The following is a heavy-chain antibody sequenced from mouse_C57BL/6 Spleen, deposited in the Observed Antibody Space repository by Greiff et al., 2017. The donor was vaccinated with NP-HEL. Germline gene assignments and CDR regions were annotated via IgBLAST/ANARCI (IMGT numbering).Heavy chain of an antibody. Sequence: QVQLKQPGAELVMPGASVKLSCKASGYTFTSYWMHWVKQRPGQGLEWIGEIDPSDSYTNYNQKFKGKSTLTVDKSSSTAYMQLSSLTSEDSAVYYCARRGGYYYGSSYDIDYWGQGTTLTVSS. CDR1: GYTFTSYW. CDR2: IDPSDSYT. J-gene: IGHJ2*01. CDR3: ARRGGYYYGSSYDIDY. D-gene: IGHD1-1*01. V-gene: IGHV1-69*01.